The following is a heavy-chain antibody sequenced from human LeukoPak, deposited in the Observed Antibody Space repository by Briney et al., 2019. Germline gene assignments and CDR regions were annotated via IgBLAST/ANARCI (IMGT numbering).Heavy chain of an antibody. Sequence: PSETLSLTCTVSGGSISSSSYYWGWIRQPPGKGLEWIGSIYYSGSTYYNPSLKSRVTISVDTSKNQFSLKLSSVTAADTAVYYCARHVSIPSGFDPWGQGTLVTVSS. CDR2: IYYSGST. CDR3: ARHVSIPSGFDP. J-gene: IGHJ5*02. D-gene: IGHD2-2*01. V-gene: IGHV4-39*01. CDR1: GGSISSSSYY.